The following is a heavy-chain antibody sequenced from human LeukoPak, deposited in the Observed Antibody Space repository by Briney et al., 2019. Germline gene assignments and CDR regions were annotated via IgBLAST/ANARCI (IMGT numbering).Heavy chain of an antibody. CDR2: ICPDGTVT. CDR1: GFPFRTYC. CDR3: VRDFRSADY. V-gene: IGHV3-74*01. J-gene: IGHJ4*02. Sequence: GGPLSLSGAPSGFPFRTYCLHWVRQAPGKGPMWVSRICPDGTVTSYADSVKARFIISRDNARNTVYLQMNSLRVEDTAVYYCVRDFRSADYWGQGTLVTVSS.